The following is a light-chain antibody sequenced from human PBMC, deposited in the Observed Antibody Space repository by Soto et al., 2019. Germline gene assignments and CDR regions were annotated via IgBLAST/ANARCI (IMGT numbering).Light chain of an antibody. CDR3: MQALQTPPT. V-gene: IGKV2-28*01. Sequence: DIVVTQSPLSLPVTPGEPASISCRSSQSLLHVNGYNYVDWYLQKPGQSPQLLIFLASTRASGVPDRFSGSGSGTDFTLKISRVEPEDVGVYYCMQALQTPPTFGQGTKVEIK. J-gene: IGKJ1*01. CDR1: QSLLHVNGYNY. CDR2: LAS.